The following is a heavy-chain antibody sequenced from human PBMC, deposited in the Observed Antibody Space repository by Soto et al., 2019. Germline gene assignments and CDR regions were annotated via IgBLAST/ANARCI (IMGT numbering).Heavy chain of an antibody. CDR1: GYTFTGYY. Sequence: ASVKVSCKASGYTFTGYYIHWVRQAPGQGLEWMGWINPNSGGTNYAQKFQGWVTMTRDTSSATAYLELSALKSDDTAVYYCTRGPAAGTEDWFDPWGQGTRVTVSS. CDR2: INPNSGGT. V-gene: IGHV1-2*04. CDR3: TRGPAAGTEDWFDP. J-gene: IGHJ5*02. D-gene: IGHD6-13*01.